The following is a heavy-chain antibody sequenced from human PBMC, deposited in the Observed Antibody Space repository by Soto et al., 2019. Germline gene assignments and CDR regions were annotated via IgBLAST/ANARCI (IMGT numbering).Heavy chain of an antibody. D-gene: IGHD6-25*01. V-gene: IGHV3-23*01. CDR2: INENGGRT. CDR3: ATRGGDY. CDR1: GFTFTNYG. Sequence: EAQLLESGGGFIQPGESLRLSCAASGFTFTNYGMSWVRQAPGKGLKWVSTINENGGRTYYADSVKGRLTIPRDNSKNTLYLQMNSLRAEDTAVYYCATRGGDYWGQGTLVTVTS. J-gene: IGHJ4*02.